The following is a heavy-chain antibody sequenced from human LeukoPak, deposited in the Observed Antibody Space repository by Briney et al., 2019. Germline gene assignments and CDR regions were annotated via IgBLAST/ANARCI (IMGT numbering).Heavy chain of an antibody. Sequence: SETLSLTCTVSGGSISSYYWSWIRQPAGKGLEWIGRIYTSGSTNYNPSLKSRVTMSVDTSKNQFSLKLSSVTAADTAVYYCARHVRITMIVVVMKSSWFDPWGQGTLVTVSS. D-gene: IGHD3-22*01. CDR1: GGSISSYY. CDR3: ARHVRITMIVVVMKSSWFDP. J-gene: IGHJ5*02. CDR2: IYTSGST. V-gene: IGHV4-4*07.